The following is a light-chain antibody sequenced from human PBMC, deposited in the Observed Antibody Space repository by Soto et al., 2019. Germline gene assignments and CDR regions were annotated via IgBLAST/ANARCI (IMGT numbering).Light chain of an antibody. CDR2: GAS. CDR3: QQYGSSPRT. J-gene: IGKJ1*01. V-gene: IGKV3-20*01. CDR1: QSVSSSY. Sequence: EIVMTQSPVTLSVSPWERTTLSCRASQSVSSSYLAWYQQKPGQAPRLLIYGASSRATGIPDRFSGSGSGTNVTLTISRLEPEDFAVYYCQQYGSSPRTFGQGTKVDIK.